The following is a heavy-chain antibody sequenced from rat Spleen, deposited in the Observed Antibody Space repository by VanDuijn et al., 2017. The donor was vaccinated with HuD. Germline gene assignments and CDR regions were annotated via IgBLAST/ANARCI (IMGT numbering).Heavy chain of an antibody. CDR3: VKEGMDA. J-gene: IGHJ4*01. Sequence: QVQLQQSGGELAKPGSSVKISCKASGYTFTDYYITWIKQTTGQGLEYIGYINTGSGGTNYNEKFKGKATLTVDKSSSTAFMQLSSLTPDDSAVYYCVKEGMDAWGQGTSVTVSS. CDR1: GYTFTDYY. D-gene: IGHD1-11*01. V-gene: IGHV1-43*01. CDR2: INTGSGGT.